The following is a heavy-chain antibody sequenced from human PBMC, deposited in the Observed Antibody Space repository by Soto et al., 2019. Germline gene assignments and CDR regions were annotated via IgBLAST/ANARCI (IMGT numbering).Heavy chain of an antibody. CDR2: IYGNGGGI. CDR1: GFTFDDYA. CDR3: AKDRQPDGLWPFDH. D-gene: IGHD2-8*01. Sequence: GGSLRLSCAASGFTFDDYAMHWVRQAPGKGLEWVSGIYGNGGGISYGDSVKGRFTISRDNSNNMLYLQMHSLRVEDTAVYYCAKDRQPDGLWPFDHWGQGTLVTVSS. J-gene: IGHJ4*02. V-gene: IGHV3-23*01.